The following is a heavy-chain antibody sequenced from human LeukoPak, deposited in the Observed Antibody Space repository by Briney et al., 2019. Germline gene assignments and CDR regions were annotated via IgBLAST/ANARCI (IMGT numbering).Heavy chain of an antibody. CDR1: GFTVSGNY. V-gene: IGHV3-53*01. CDR3: ARAGKWTPYNYYYGMDV. Sequence: GGSLRLSCAASGFTVSGNYMSWVRLAPGKGLEWVSLISAANIAYYADSVKGRFTISRDNAKNTLYLQMNSLRAEDTALHYCARAGKWTPYNYYYGMDVWGQGTTVTVSS. J-gene: IGHJ6*02. D-gene: IGHD3-16*01. CDR2: ISAANIA.